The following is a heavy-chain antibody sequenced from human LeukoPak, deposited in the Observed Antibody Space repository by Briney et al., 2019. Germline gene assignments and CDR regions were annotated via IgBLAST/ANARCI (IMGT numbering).Heavy chain of an antibody. Sequence: SETLSLTCAVYGGSFSGYYWSWIRQPPGKGLEWIGSIYYSGSTYYNPSLKSRVTISVDTSKNQFSLKLSSVTAADTAVYYCALDGYSYGMGLRRYYFDYWGQGALVTVSS. V-gene: IGHV4-34*01. CDR2: IYYSGST. CDR1: GGSFSGYY. CDR3: ALDGYSYGMGLRRYYFDY. D-gene: IGHD5-18*01. J-gene: IGHJ4*02.